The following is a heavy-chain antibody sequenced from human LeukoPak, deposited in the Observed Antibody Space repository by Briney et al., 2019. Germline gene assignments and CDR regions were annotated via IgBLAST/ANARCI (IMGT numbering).Heavy chain of an antibody. Sequence: GGSLRLSCAASGFTFSSYAMSWVRQAPGKGLEWVSATSGSGGSTYYADSVKGRFTISRDNSKNTLYLQMNSLRAEDTAVYYCAKGGRGSYGTLAYWGQGTLVTVSS. CDR1: GFTFSSYA. D-gene: IGHD3-16*01. CDR3: AKGGRGSYGTLAY. CDR2: TSGSGGST. V-gene: IGHV3-23*01. J-gene: IGHJ4*02.